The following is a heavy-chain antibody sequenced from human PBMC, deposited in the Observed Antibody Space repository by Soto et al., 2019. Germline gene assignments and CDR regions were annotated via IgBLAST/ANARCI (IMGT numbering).Heavy chain of an antibody. V-gene: IGHV4-59*01. CDR3: ARGFAIDWYTYYFDY. Sequence: SETLSLTCTVSGGSISSYYWSWIRQPPGKGLEWIGYIYYSGNTNYNPSLKSRVTISVDTSKNQFSLKLSSLTAADTAVYYCARGFAIDWYTYYFDYWGQGPLVTVSS. J-gene: IGHJ4*02. D-gene: IGHD3-9*01. CDR2: IYYSGNT. CDR1: GGSISSYY.